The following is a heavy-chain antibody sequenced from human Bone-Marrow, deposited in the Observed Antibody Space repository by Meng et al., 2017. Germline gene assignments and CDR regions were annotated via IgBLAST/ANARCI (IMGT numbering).Heavy chain of an antibody. CDR2: IYTSGST. J-gene: IGHJ6*02. V-gene: IGHV4-61*02. D-gene: IGHD3-9*01. CDR3: ARVSRYFDWVPEYYYYYYGMDV. CDR1: GGSISSGSYY. Sequence: SETLSLTCTVSGGSISSGSYYWSWIRQPAGKGLEWIGRIYTSGSTNYNPSLKSRVTISVDTSKNQFSLKLSSVTAADTAVYYCARVSRYFDWVPEYYYYYYGMDVWGQGTTVTVSS.